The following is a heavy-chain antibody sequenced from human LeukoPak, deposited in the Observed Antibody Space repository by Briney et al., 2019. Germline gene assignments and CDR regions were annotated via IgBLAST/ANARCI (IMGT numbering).Heavy chain of an antibody. D-gene: IGHD1-26*01. CDR2: INPSGDST. V-gene: IGHV1-46*01. CDR3: ARDGGPRSDFDY. Sequence: ASVKVSCKASGYTFTSYSIHWVRQAPGQGLEWMGIINPSGDSTTYARTFQGRITMTRDTSTSTVYMGLSSLRSEDTAVYYCARDGGPRSDFDYWGQGTLVTVSS. J-gene: IGHJ4*02. CDR1: GYTFTSYS.